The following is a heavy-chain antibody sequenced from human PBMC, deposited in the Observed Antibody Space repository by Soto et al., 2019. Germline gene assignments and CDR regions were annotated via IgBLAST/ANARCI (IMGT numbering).Heavy chain of an antibody. V-gene: IGHV4-59*08. CDR3: ARSADTVIYGLGGYYFDY. Sequence: PSETRSPTCTVSGGSISSYYWSWIRQPPGKGLEWIGYIYYSGSTNYNPSLKSRVTISVDTSKNQFSLKLSSVTAADTAVYYCARSADTVIYGLGGYYFDYWGQGNLVTISS. CDR2: IYYSGST. CDR1: GGSISSYY. D-gene: IGHD4-17*01. J-gene: IGHJ4*02.